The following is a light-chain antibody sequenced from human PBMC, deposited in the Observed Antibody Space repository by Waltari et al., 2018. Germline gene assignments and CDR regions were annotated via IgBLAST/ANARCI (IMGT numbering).Light chain of an antibody. V-gene: IGLV2-14*01. CDR3: NSYTSSSTLWV. Sequence: QSALTQPASVSGSPGQSITISCTGTSSDVVGYTSVSWYQQHPGKAPKLMIYDVTKRPSGVSDRFAGSKSGNTASLTISGLQAEDEADYYCNSYTSSSTLWVFGGGTKLTVL. J-gene: IGLJ3*02. CDR2: DVT. CDR1: SSDVVGYTS.